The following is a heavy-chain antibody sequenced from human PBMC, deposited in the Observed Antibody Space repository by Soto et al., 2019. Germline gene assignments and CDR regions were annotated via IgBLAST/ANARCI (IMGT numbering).Heavy chain of an antibody. CDR3: ARVNRGYSYGDFDY. V-gene: IGHV1-46*01. J-gene: IGHJ4*02. CDR2: INPSGGGT. CDR1: GYTFTSYY. Sequence: ASVQVSCKASGYTFTSYYIHWVRQAPGQGLEWVGIINPSGGGTTYAQKFQGRVTMTRDTSTSTVYMDLSSLRSEDTAVYYCARVNRGYSYGDFDYWGQGTLVT. D-gene: IGHD5-18*01.